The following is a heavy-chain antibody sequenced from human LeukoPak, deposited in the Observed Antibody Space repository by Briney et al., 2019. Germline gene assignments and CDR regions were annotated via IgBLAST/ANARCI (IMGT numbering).Heavy chain of an antibody. D-gene: IGHD4-17*01. V-gene: IGHV4-59*01. CDR1: GGSISSYY. CDR3: ARYVTTVTTYDY. J-gene: IGHJ4*02. Sequence: SETLSLTCTVSGGSISSYYWSWIRQPPGKGLEWIGYIYYSGSTNYNPSLKSRVTISVDTSKNQFSLKLSSVTAADTAVYYRARYVTTVTTYDYWGQGTLVTVSS. CDR2: IYYSGST.